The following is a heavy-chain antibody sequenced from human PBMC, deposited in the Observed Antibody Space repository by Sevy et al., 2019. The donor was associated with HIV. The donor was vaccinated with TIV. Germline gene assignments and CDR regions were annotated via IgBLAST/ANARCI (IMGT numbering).Heavy chain of an antibody. D-gene: IGHD1-1*01. V-gene: IGHV3-30*18. CDR1: GFTFSTYG. J-gene: IGHJ4*02. Sequence: SLKISCAASGFTFSTYGMHWVRQAPGKGLEWVAVISYDGFKTYYADSMKGRFTISRDNSKNTLYLQMNSLRVEDTALYFCAKDGGWYNYAPSDYWGLGTLVTVSS. CDR3: AKDGGWYNYAPSDY. CDR2: ISYDGFKT.